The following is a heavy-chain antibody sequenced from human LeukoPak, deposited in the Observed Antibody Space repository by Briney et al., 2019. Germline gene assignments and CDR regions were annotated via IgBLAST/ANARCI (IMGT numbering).Heavy chain of an antibody. V-gene: IGHV3-7*02. D-gene: IGHD1-1*01. CDR3: ARFTTGTTCDY. CDR2: IKQDGSET. J-gene: IGHJ4*02. CDR1: GFTFGSYW. Sequence: PGGSLRPSCEGSGFTFGSYWVTWVRQAPGKGLEWVANIKQDGSETYYVDSVKGRFTISRDNAKNSLYLQMNSLRAEDTAVYYCARFTTGTTCDYWGQGTLVTVSS.